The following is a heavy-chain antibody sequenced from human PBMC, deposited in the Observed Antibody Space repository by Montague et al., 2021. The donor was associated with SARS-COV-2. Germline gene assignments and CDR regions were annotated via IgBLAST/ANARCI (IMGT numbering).Heavy chain of an antibody. CDR2: IYHTGST. D-gene: IGHD1-26*01. J-gene: IGHJ4*01. CDR3: AKFYSGSYNY. Sequence: SETLSLTCTVSRGSLRLTSYHWGWIRQPPGKGLEWIGSIYHTGSTYYDPSLESRVTMSVDNSKNQFSLMLTSVTAADMAVYYCAKFYSGSYNYWGHGSLVTVSS. V-gene: IGHV4-39*01. CDR1: RGSLRLTSYH.